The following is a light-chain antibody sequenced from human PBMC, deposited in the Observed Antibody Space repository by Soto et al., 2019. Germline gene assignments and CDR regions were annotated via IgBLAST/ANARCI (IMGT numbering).Light chain of an antibody. J-gene: IGLJ1*01. CDR2: SNN. V-gene: IGLV1-44*01. CDR1: T. Sequence: TVNWYQHLPGSVPKLLIYSNNHRPSGVPDRFSASKAGASASLAIGGLQSEDEGDYYCAAWDASLGGFYVFGSGTKVNVL. CDR3: AAWDASLGGFYV.